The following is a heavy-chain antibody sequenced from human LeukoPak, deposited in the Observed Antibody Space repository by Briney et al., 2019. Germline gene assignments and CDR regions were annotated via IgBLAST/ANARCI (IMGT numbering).Heavy chain of an antibody. J-gene: IGHJ4*02. CDR1: GFTFSSYW. Sequence: PGGSLRLSCAASGFTFSSYWMSWVRQAPGKGLEWVANIKQDGSEKYYVDSVKGRFTISRDNAKNSLYLQMNSLRAEDTAVYYCARDPPYYYDSSGSAYWGQGTLVTVSS. CDR3: ARDPPYYYDSSGSAY. D-gene: IGHD3-22*01. V-gene: IGHV3-7*01. CDR2: IKQDGSEK.